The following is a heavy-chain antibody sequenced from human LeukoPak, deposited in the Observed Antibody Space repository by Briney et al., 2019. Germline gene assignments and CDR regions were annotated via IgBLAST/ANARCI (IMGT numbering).Heavy chain of an antibody. D-gene: IGHD1-20*01. J-gene: IGHJ5*02. CDR2: IYSGGST. CDR1: GFTVSSNY. CDR3: ASSSYDWTHA. Sequence: PGGSLRLSCAASGFTVSSNYMSWVRQAPGKGLEWLSVIYSGGSTYYADSVKGRFTISTDNSKNTVYLQMNSLRAEDTAVYYCASSSYDWTHAWGQGTLVTVSS. V-gene: IGHV3-66*01.